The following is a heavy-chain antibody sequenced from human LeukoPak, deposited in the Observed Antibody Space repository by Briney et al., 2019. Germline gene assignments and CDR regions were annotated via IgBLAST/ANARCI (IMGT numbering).Heavy chain of an antibody. V-gene: IGHV1-8*01. CDR3: ARDPHEFSTGWSQFDY. J-gene: IGHJ4*02. CDR2: MNPNSGNT. D-gene: IGHD6-19*01. CDR1: GYTFTSYD. Sequence: ASVKVSCKASGYTFTSYDINWVRQATGQGLEWMGWMNPNSGNTGYAQKFQGRVTMTRNTSISTAYMELRSLRSDDTAVYYCARDPHEFSTGWSQFDYWGQGTLVTVSS.